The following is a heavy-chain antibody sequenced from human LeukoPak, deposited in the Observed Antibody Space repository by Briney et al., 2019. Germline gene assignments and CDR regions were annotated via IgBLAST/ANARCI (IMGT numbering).Heavy chain of an antibody. J-gene: IGHJ6*04. CDR3: ARDSGGDSSSWFPSV. V-gene: IGHV3-21*01. CDR1: GFTFSDYT. Sequence: PGGSLRLSCAASGFTFSDYTMNWVRLAPGKGLEWVSSISGSSNYIYYADSVKGRFTISRDNSKNTLYLQMNSLGAEDTAVYYCARDSGGDSSSWFPSVWGKGTTVTVSS. D-gene: IGHD6-13*01. CDR2: ISGSSNYI.